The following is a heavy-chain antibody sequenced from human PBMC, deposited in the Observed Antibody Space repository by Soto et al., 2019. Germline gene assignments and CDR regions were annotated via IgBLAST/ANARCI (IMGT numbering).Heavy chain of an antibody. J-gene: IGHJ6*02. D-gene: IGHD6-13*01. CDR3: ARVSIAAAGTWYYYYGMDV. CDR1: IGSFSGYY. V-gene: IGHV4-34*01. Sequence: PSETLSLSCAVYIGSFSGYYWSGIRQPPGKGLEWIGEIYHSGSTNYNPSLKSRVTISVDKSKNQFSLKLSSVTAADTAVYYCARVSIAAAGTWYYYYGMDVWGQGTTVS. CDR2: IYHSGST.